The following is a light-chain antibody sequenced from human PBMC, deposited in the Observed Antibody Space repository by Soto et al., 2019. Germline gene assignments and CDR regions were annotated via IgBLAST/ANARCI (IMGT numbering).Light chain of an antibody. J-gene: IGKJ4*01. V-gene: IGKV1-5*03. CDR3: PQYNSYST. CDR1: QSISSW. Sequence: DIQMTQSPSTLSASVGDRVTITCRASQSISSWLAWYQQKPGKAPKLLIYKASSLESGVPSRFSGSGSGTEFTLTISSLQPDDFETYYCPQYNSYSTLGGGTKVAIK. CDR2: KAS.